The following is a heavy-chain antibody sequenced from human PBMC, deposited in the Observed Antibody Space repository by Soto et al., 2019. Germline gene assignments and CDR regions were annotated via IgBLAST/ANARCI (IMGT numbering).Heavy chain of an antibody. Sequence: LRLSCAGSGFTFGDSYMSWIRQAPGKGLEWLSYISPGSRYPAYADSVKGRFTISRGNARRSLFLQMTSLTAEDTAMYYCVRGGGGGLFDPWGQGTMVTVSS. CDR2: ISPGSRYP. CDR3: VRGGGGGLFDP. J-gene: IGHJ5*02. D-gene: IGHD2-15*01. CDR1: GFTFGDSY. V-gene: IGHV3-11*06.